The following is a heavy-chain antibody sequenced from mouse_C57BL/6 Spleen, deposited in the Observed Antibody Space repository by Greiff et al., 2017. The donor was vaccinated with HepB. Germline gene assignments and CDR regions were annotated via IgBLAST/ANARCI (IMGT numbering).Heavy chain of an antibody. Sequence: VQLQQSGPELVKPGASVKISCKASGYAFSSSWMNWVKQRPGKGLEWIGRIYPGDGDTNYNGKFKGKATLTADKSSSTAYMQLSSLTSEDSAVYFFSRRGTYYDYDEAWMAYWGQGTLVTVSA. CDR3: SRRGTYYDYDEAWMAY. CDR1: GYAFSSSW. D-gene: IGHD2-4*01. V-gene: IGHV1-82*01. J-gene: IGHJ3*01. CDR2: IYPGDGDT.